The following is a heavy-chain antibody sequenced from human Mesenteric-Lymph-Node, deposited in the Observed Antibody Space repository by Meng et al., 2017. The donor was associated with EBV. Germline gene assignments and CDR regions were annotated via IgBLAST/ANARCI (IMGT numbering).Heavy chain of an antibody. CDR1: GSTSRSQT. J-gene: IGHJ4*02. Sequence: EVQLVESGGGLVKPGGSLRRSCAASGSTSRSQTMTGDRQAPGKGLEWVSSISSSSNYIHYADSMKGRFTISRDTAKSSLYLQMNSLRAEDTAVYYCARHYASTWFEADPTTAKVPIDYWGQGIMVTVYS. CDR3: ARHYASTWFEADPTTAKVPIDY. D-gene: IGHD6-13*01. V-gene: IGHV3-21*06. CDR2: ISSSSNYI.